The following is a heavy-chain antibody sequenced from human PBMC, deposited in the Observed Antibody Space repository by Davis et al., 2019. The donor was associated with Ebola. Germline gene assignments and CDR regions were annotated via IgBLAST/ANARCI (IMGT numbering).Heavy chain of an antibody. CDR3: ASLPDI. CDR2: INTNTGNP. J-gene: IGHJ3*02. V-gene: IGHV7-4-1*02. CDR1: GYSFTTYG. Sequence: ASVTVSCKASGYSFTTYGMHWVRQAPGQGLEWMGWINTNTGNPTYAKGFTGRFVFSLDTSVSTAYLQISSLKAEDTAVYYCASLPDIWGQGTMVTVSS.